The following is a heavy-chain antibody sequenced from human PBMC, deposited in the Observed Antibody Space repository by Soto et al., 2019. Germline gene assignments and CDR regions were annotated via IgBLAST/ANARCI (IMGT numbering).Heavy chain of an antibody. J-gene: IGHJ5*02. CDR1: GASVSSGY. D-gene: IGHD3-16*01. CDR2: MYLGGSF. V-gene: IGHV4-59*02. Sequence: QTQLQESGPGLVKPSETLSLTCTVSGASVSSGYWSWIRQPPGKGLEWIGFMYLGGSFNYNPSLTGRATIPVAPSTTRFALRLASVTAADTAVYYCARSYYDSTGFAVDPWGQGTLVTVSS. CDR3: ARSYYDSTGFAVDP.